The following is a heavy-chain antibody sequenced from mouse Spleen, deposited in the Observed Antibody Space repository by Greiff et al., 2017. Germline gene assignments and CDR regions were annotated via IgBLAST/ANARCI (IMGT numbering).Heavy chain of an antibody. J-gene: IGHJ2*01. CDR2: IDPSDSYT. CDR1: GYTFTSYW. Sequence: QVQLQQPGAELVMPGASVKLSCKASGYTFTSYWMHWVKQRPGQGLEWIGEIDPSDSYTNYNQKFKGKATLTVDKSSSTAYMQLSSLTSEDSAVYYCAREGGEGRFDYWGQGTTLTVSS. CDR3: AREGGEGRFDY. V-gene: IGHV1-69*01.